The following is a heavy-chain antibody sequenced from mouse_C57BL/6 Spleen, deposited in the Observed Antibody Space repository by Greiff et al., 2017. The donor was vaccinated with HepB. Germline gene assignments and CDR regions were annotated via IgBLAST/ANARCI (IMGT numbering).Heavy chain of an antibody. CDR3: ARRRAAQASWFAY. CDR2: INPNNGGT. Sequence: EVQLQQSGPELVKPGASVKMSCKASGYTFTDYNMHWVKQSHGKSLEWIGYINPNNGGTSYNQKFKGKATLTVNKSSSTAYMELRSLTSEDSAVYYCARRRAAQASWFAYWGQGTLVTVSA. CDR1: GYTFTDYN. V-gene: IGHV1-22*01. J-gene: IGHJ3*01. D-gene: IGHD3-2*02.